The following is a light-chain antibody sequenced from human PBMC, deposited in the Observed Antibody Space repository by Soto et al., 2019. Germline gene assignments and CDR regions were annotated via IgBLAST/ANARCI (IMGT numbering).Light chain of an antibody. Sequence: EIVLTQSPGTLSLSPGERATLSCRASQSVSSSYLAWFQQKPGQAPRLLIYGASGRATGIPDRFSGSGSGTDFTLTISRLEPEDFAVYYCQQYGSSPEITFGGGTTMEIK. V-gene: IGKV3-20*01. CDR2: GAS. CDR1: QSVSSSY. CDR3: QQYGSSPEIT. J-gene: IGKJ4*01.